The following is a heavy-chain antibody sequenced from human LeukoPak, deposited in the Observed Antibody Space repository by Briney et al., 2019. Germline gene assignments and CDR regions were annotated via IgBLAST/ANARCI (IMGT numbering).Heavy chain of an antibody. D-gene: IGHD3-10*01. V-gene: IGHV5-51*01. CDR1: GYSFTSYW. CDR2: IYPGDFDT. J-gene: IGHJ5*02. Sequence: KIGESLKISCKGSGYSFTSYWIGWVRQMPGKGLEWMGIIYPGDFDTRYSPSFQGQVTISADKSISTAYLQWSSLKASDTAMYYCARLARDYYGSGSYYPGAPNWFDPWGQGTLVTVSS. CDR3: ARLARDYYGSGSYYPGAPNWFDP.